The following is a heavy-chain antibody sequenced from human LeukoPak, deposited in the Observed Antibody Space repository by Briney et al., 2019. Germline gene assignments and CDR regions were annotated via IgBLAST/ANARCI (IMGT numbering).Heavy chain of an antibody. CDR1: GYTLTSFS. J-gene: IGHJ1*01. D-gene: IGHD2-15*01. V-gene: IGHV1-18*01. CDR2: ISAYNGYK. Sequence: AAVKFTCKSSGYTLTSFSISGVRQAPGHGLEWMGWISAYNGYKDYAQKLQGRVTMTTDTSTNTAYMELRSLRSDDTAVYYCVRGDCSGVSCYLPEYFRHWGEGTVVTVSS. CDR3: VRGDCSGVSCYLPEYFRH.